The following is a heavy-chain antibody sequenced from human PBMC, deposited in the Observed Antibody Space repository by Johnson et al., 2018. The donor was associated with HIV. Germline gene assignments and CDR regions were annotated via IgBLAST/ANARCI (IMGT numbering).Heavy chain of an antibody. CDR2: ISYDGSNK. Sequence: QVQLVESGGGLIQPGGSLRLSCAVSGFTFSSYAMHWVRQAPGKGLEWVAVISYDGSNKYYADSVKGRFTISRDNSKNTLYLQMNSLRAEDTAVYYCAKDGQGVVSPGGAFEIWGQGAMGTVSS. V-gene: IGHV3-30-3*01. J-gene: IGHJ3*02. D-gene: IGHD1-14*01. CDR1: GFTFSSYA. CDR3: AKDGQGVVSPGGAFEI.